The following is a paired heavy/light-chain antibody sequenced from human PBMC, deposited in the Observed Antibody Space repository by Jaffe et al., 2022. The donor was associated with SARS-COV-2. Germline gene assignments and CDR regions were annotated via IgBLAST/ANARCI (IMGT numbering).Heavy chain of an antibody. CDR3: ARFGNGAPRTPDY. CDR1: DGFISGYY. CDR2: IHHDGRI. D-gene: IGHD3-16*01. V-gene: IGHV4-59*01. Sequence: QVPLQESGPGLVRPSETLSLTCTVSDGFISGYYCTWIRQPPGKGLEWIAYIHHDGRIVYSPSLRSRVTISADTSKKQFSLRLTSLTAADTAVYYCARFGNGAPRTPDYWGPGTLVTVSS. J-gene: IGHJ4*02.
Light chain of an antibody. CDR2: DTV. Sequence: QAVVIQEPSLTVSPGGTVTLTCGSSTGTVTDGHYPYWFQRRPGQAPRTLIYDTVHKHSWTPARFSGSLLRGKAALTLSGAQPEDEAEYLCFLTFGGLWVFGGGTQLTVL. J-gene: IGLJ3*02. CDR3: FLTFGGLWV. CDR1: TGTVTDGHY. V-gene: IGLV7-46*01.